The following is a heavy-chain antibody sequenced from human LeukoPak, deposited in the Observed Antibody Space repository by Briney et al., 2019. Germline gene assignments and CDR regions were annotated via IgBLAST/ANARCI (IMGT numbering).Heavy chain of an antibody. Sequence: SETLSLTCTVSGGSISSYYWSWIRQPPGKGLEWIGYIYYSGSTNYNPSLKSRVTISVDTSKNQFSLKLSSVTAADTAVYYCARDLNYYGSGSYYIVPDYWGQGTLVTVSS. CDR1: GGSISSYY. V-gene: IGHV4-59*01. CDR2: IYYSGST. D-gene: IGHD3-10*01. CDR3: ARDLNYYGSGSYYIVPDY. J-gene: IGHJ4*02.